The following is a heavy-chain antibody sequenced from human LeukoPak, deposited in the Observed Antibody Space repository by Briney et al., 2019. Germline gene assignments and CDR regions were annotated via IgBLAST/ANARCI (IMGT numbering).Heavy chain of an antibody. V-gene: IGHV1-69*13. CDR1: GGTFSSYA. CDR2: IIPIFGTA. J-gene: IGHJ4*02. D-gene: IGHD2-2*01. Sequence: LVKVSCKASGGTFSSYAISWVRQAPGQGLEWMGGIIPIFGTANYAQKFQGRVTITADESTSTAYMELSSLRSEDTAVYYCARAGVPATATGHYFDYWGQGTLVTVSS. CDR3: ARAGVPATATGHYFDY.